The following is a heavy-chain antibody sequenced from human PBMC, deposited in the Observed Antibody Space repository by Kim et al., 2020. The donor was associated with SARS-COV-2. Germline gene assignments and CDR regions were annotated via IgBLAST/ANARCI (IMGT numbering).Heavy chain of an antibody. CDR3: ARDWGSSSWYHREIAWYFDL. V-gene: IGHV3-21*01. CDR1: GFTFSSYS. CDR2: ISSSSSYI. Sequence: GGSLRLSCAASGFTFSSYSMNWVRQAPGKGLEWVSSISSSSSYIYYADSVKGRFTISRDNAKNSLYLQMNSLRAEDTAVYYCARDWGSSSWYHREIAWYFDLWGRGTLVTVSS. J-gene: IGHJ2*01. D-gene: IGHD6-13*01.